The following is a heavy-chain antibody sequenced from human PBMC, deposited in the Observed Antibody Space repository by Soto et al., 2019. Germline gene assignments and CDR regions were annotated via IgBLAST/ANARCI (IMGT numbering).Heavy chain of an antibody. Sequence: PGGSLRLSCAASGFTFSSYGMHWVRQAPGKGLEWVAVISYDGGNKYYADSVKGRFTISRDNSKNTLYLQMNSLRAEDTAVYYCAKVINMVGYYYYYGMDVWGQGTTVTVSS. CDR2: ISYDGGNK. J-gene: IGHJ6*02. V-gene: IGHV3-30*18. CDR1: GFTFSSYG. D-gene: IGHD1-26*01. CDR3: AKVINMVGYYYYYGMDV.